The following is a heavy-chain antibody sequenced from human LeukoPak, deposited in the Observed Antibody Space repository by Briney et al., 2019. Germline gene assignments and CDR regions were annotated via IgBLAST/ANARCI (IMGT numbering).Heavy chain of an antibody. Sequence: SETLSLTCTVSGGSISSYYWSWIRQPAGKGLEWIGRIYTSGSTNYNPSLKSRVTMSVDTSKNQFSLKLSSVTAADTAVYYCARQSRHVGATTMDYWGQGTLVTVSS. CDR3: ARQSRHVGATTMDY. J-gene: IGHJ4*02. CDR1: GGSISSYY. D-gene: IGHD1-26*01. CDR2: IYTSGST. V-gene: IGHV4-4*07.